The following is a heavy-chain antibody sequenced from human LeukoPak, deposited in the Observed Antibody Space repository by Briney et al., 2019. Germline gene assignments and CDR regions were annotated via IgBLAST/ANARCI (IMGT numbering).Heavy chain of an antibody. V-gene: IGHV3-30-3*01. J-gene: IGHJ4*02. CDR2: ISYDGSNK. CDR1: GFTFSSYA. Sequence: GGSLRLSCAASGFTFSSYAMHWVRQAPGKGLEWVAVISYDGSNKYYADSVKGRFTISRDNSKNTLYLQMNSLRAEDTAVYYCVMPQRVACWGQGTLVTVSS. CDR3: VMPQRVAC. D-gene: IGHD2-15*01.